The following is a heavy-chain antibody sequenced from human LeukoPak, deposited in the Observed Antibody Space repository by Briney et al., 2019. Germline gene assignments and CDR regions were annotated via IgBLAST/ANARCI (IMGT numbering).Heavy chain of an antibody. J-gene: IGHJ6*02. Sequence: ASVKVSCKASGYTFTGYYMHWVRQAPGQGLEWMGWINPNSGGTNYAQKFQGRVTMTRDTSISTAYMELSRLRSDDTAVYHCARFPVMVTGYYGMDVWGQGTTVTVSS. CDR1: GYTFTGYY. CDR3: ARFPVMVTGYYGMDV. D-gene: IGHD2-21*02. V-gene: IGHV1-2*02. CDR2: INPNSGGT.